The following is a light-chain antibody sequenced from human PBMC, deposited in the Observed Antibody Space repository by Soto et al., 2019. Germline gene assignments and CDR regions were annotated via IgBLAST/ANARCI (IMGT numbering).Light chain of an antibody. CDR2: AAS. V-gene: IGKV1-9*01. J-gene: IGKJ5*01. Sequence: DIQLTQSPSFLSASVGDRVTITCRASQGISSYLAWYQQKPGKAPKLLIYAASTLQTGVPSRFSGSGSGKEFTLTSSSLQPEDFATYYCQQLSPITFGQGTRLEIK. CDR3: QQLSPIT. CDR1: QGISSY.